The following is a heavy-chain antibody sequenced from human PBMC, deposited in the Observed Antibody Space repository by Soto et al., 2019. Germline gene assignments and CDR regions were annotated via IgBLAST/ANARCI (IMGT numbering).Heavy chain of an antibody. Sequence: TSETLSLTCTVSGGSISSGGYYWSWIRQHPGKGLEWIGYIYYSGSTYYNPSLKSRVTISVDTSKNQFSLKLSSVTAADTAVYNCASSPVVAATPPESFDYWGQGTLVTVSS. CDR2: IYYSGST. CDR1: GGSISSGGYY. V-gene: IGHV4-31*03. D-gene: IGHD2-15*01. J-gene: IGHJ4*02. CDR3: ASSPVVAATPPESFDY.